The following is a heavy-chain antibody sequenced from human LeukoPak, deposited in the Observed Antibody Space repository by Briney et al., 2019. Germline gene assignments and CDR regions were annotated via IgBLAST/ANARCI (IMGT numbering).Heavy chain of an antibody. D-gene: IGHD4-17*01. CDR1: GGSISSYY. J-gene: IGHJ4*02. CDR2: IYYSGST. Sequence: PSETLSLTCTVSGGSISSYYWSWIRQPPGKGLEWIGYIYYSGSTNYNPSLKSRVTISVGTSKNQFSLKLSSVTAADTAVYYCARTPLGGYGDYDGPTSGYWGQGTLVTVSS. V-gene: IGHV4-59*01. CDR3: ARTPLGGYGDYDGPTSGY.